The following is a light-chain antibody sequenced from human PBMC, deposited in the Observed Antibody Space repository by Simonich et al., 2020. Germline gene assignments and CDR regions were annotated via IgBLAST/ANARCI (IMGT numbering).Light chain of an antibody. CDR3: QQYYSTPYT. CDR1: KRVLYSSNNKNY. CDR2: LAS. Sequence: DIVMTQSPDSLAVSLGERATINCKSSKRVLYSSNNKNYLAWYQQKPGQPPKLLIYLASTRESGVPDRFSGSGSGTDFTRTISSLQAEDVAVYYCQQYYSTPYTFGQGTKLEIK. V-gene: IGKV4-1*01. J-gene: IGKJ2*01.